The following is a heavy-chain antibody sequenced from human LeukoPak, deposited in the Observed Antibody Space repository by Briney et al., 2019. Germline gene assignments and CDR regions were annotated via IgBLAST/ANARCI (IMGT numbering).Heavy chain of an antibody. J-gene: IGHJ4*02. V-gene: IGHV4-38-2*02. CDR1: GGSISSYY. Sequence: SETLSLTCTVSGGSISSYYWGWIRQPPGKGLEWIGSIYHSGSTYYNPSLKSRVTISVDTSKNQFSLKLSSVTAADTAVYYCARAPRSDYFDYWGQGTLVTVSS. CDR2: IYHSGST. CDR3: ARAPRSDYFDY.